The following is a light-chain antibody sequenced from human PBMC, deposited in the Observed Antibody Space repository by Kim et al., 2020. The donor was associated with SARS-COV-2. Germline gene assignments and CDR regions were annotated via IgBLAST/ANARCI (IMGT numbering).Light chain of an antibody. J-gene: IGLJ3*02. CDR3: QVWDSSSDHRV. CDR1: NIGSKS. CDR2: YDR. Sequence: PGKTARITCGGNNIGSKSVHCYQQKPGQAPVLVIHYDRDRPSGIPERFSGSNSGNTATLTISRVEAGDEADYYCQVWDSSSDHRVFGGGTKLTVL. V-gene: IGLV3-21*04.